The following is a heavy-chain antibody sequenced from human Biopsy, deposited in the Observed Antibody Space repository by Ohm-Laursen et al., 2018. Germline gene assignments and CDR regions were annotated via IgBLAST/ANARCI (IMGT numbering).Heavy chain of an antibody. V-gene: IGHV1-46*01. CDR2: INPSGGDT. CDR3: ATKLTGYFHH. J-gene: IGHJ1*01. Sequence: GSSVRVSCKASGYTFTNYYMHWVRQAPGQGLEWMGIINPSGGDTTYAQNFQGRLIMTRDTSTSTVTMELRSLRSDDTAVYYCATKLTGYFHHWGQGTLVIVSS. D-gene: IGHD3-9*01. CDR1: GYTFTNYY.